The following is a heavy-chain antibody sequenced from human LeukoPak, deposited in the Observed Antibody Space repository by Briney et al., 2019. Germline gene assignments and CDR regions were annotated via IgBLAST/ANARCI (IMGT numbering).Heavy chain of an antibody. CDR3: AVNPPDARGYSGFDSNY. CDR1: GFTFDDYA. V-gene: IGHV3-9*01. J-gene: IGHJ4*02. CDR2: ISWNSDNI. Sequence: GGSLRLSCAASGFTFDDYAMHWVRQAPGKGLEWVSGISWNSDNIGYADSVKGRFTISRDNAKNTLYLQMNSLRAEDTAVYYCAVNPPDARGYSGFDSNYWGQGTLVTVSS. D-gene: IGHD5-12*01.